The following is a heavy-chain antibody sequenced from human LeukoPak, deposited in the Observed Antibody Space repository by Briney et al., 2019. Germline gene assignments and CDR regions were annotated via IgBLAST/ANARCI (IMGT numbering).Heavy chain of an antibody. CDR1: GFTFSTYA. CDR3: TKSPFSGSYRFED. J-gene: IGHJ4*02. V-gene: IGHV3-23*01. CDR2: ISGSGVTT. Sequence: PGGSLRLSCVASGFTFSTYAMSWVRQAPGQGLEWVSVISGSGVTTYYADSVKGRLSISRANSKNTLWLQMSSLRAEDTAVYFCTKSPFSGSYRFEDWGQGTLVTVSS. D-gene: IGHD1-26*01.